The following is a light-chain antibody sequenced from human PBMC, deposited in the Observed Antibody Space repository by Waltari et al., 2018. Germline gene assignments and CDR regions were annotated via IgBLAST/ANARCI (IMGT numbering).Light chain of an antibody. CDR1: SGDVGGYDL. Sequence: QSALTQPASVSGSPGQSITISCAGTSGDVGGYDLVSWYQHHPDKAPKLLIYAVTKRPSGVSNRFSGSKSGNTASLTISGLQAEDEATYYCCSYLERTVFGGGTKLTVL. CDR3: CSYLERTV. V-gene: IGLV2-23*02. CDR2: AVT. J-gene: IGLJ2*01.